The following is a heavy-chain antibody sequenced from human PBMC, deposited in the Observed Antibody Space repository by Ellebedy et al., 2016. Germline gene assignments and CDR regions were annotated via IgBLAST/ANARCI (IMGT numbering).Heavy chain of an antibody. CDR3: AREEAVVSTTGDYYFDY. CDR1: RYTFSDYF. J-gene: IGHJ4*02. Sequence: ASVKVSXKASRYTFSDYFIHWVRQAPGQGLEWMAWINPNTGDTRYPQKFQGRVTVTTDTSTSTAYMEVRRLGSDDTATYFCAREEAVVSTTGDYYFDYWGLGTLVTVSS. D-gene: IGHD4-17*01. CDR2: INPNTGDT. V-gene: IGHV1-2*02.